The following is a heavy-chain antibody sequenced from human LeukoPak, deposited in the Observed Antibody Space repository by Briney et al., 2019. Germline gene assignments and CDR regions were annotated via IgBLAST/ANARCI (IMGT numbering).Heavy chain of an antibody. CDR1: GGSISSYY. D-gene: IGHD3-3*01. J-gene: IGHJ6*02. V-gene: IGHV4-34*01. CDR2: INHSGST. CDR3: ARVLRITIFGVVSPYGMDV. Sequence: SETLSLTCTVSGGSISSYYWSWIRQPPGKGLEWIGEINHSGSTNYNPSLKSRVTISVDTSKNQFSLKLSSVTAADTAVYYCARVLRITIFGVVSPYGMDVWGQGTTVTVSS.